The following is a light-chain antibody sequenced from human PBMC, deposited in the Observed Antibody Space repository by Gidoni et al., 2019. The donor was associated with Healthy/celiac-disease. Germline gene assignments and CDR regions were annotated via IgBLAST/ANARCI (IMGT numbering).Light chain of an antibody. J-gene: IGLJ2*01. Sequence: SSELTQDPAVSVALGQTVRITCQGDSLSTYYSNWYQQKPGQDPVLVIYAKNKRPSGIPDRFSGSTSGNTASLTITGAQAADEADYYCNSRGVVFGGGTKLTVL. CDR3: NSRGVV. V-gene: IGLV3-19*01. CDR1: SLSTYY. CDR2: AKN.